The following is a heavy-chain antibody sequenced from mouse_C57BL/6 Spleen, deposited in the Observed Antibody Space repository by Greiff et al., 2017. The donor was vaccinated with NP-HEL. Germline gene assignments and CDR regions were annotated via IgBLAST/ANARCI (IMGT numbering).Heavy chain of an antibody. D-gene: IGHD1-1*01. CDR1: GYTFTDYY. Sequence: VQLQQSGPELVKPGASVKISCKASGYTFTDYYMNWVQQSHGKSLEWIGDINPNNGGTSYNQKFKGKATLTVDKSSSTAYMELRSLTSEDSAVYYCARSLYYGSSYYNFDYWGQGTTLTVSS. J-gene: IGHJ2*01. V-gene: IGHV1-26*01. CDR2: INPNNGGT. CDR3: ARSLYYGSSYYNFDY.